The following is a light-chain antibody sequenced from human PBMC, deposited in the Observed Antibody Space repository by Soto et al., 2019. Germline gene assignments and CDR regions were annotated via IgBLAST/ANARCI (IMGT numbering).Light chain of an antibody. CDR2: EVS. V-gene: IGLV2-14*01. J-gene: IGLJ1*01. CDR3: SSFRSGTTL. CDR1: SSDIGGYNF. Sequence: QSALTQPASVSGSPGQSITISCTGTSSDIGGYNFVSWYHQHPGKAPKLMIYEVSNRPLGVSDRFSGSKSGNTASLTISGLQAEDEADYYCSSFRSGTTLFGTGTKVTVL.